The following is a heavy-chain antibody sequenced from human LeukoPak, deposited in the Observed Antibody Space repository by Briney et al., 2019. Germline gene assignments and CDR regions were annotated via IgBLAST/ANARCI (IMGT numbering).Heavy chain of an antibody. J-gene: IGHJ4*02. V-gene: IGHV3-30*18. CDR3: AKEARLLWFGDRLEN. D-gene: IGHD3-10*01. CDR1: GFTFSNYG. CDR2: ISYDGSNK. Sequence: GGSLRLSCAASGFTFSNYGMHWVRQAPGKGLEWVAVISYDGSNKYYADSVKGRFTTSRDNSKNTLYLQMNSLRAEDTAVYSCAKEARLLWFGDRLENWGQGTLVTVSS.